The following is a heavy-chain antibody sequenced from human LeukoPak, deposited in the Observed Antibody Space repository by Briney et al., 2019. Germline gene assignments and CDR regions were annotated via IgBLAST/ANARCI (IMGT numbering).Heavy chain of an antibody. CDR3: ARAVAGTLPDY. Sequence: GGSLRLSCAASGFTFSSYGMHWVRQAPGKGLEWVAVIWYDGSNKYYADSVKGRFTISRDNSKNTLYLQMNSLRAKDTAVYYCARAVAGTLPDYWGQGTLVTVSS. CDR2: IWYDGSNK. J-gene: IGHJ4*02. CDR1: GFTFSSYG. D-gene: IGHD6-19*01. V-gene: IGHV3-33*01.